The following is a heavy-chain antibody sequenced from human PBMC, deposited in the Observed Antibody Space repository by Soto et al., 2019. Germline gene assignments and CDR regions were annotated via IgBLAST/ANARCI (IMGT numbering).Heavy chain of an antibody. CDR1: GAYVSSGSHY. CDR2: IYYSGST. Sequence: SETLSLTCTVSGAYVSSGSHYWTWIRQPPGKGLEWIGYIYYSGSTNYNPSLKSRLSISVDASKNQFYLKLTSVTPEDTAVYYCARDWAGTTDSWGQGTLVTVSS. CDR3: ARDWAGTTDS. V-gene: IGHV4-61*01. J-gene: IGHJ4*02. D-gene: IGHD1-1*01.